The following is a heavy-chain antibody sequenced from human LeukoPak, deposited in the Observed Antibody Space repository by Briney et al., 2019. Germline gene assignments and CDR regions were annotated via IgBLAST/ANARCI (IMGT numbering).Heavy chain of an antibody. CDR2: INNSGST. CDR1: GGSFSVYY. Sequence: SETLSLTCAVYGGSFSVYYWAWIRQSPGEGLEWIGEINNSGSTKYNPSLKSRVSISADTSKNQFSLKPSSVTAADTAVYYWARCGGYDYLDDYWGQGTLVTVSS. D-gene: IGHD5-12*01. CDR3: ARCGGYDYLDDY. J-gene: IGHJ4*02. V-gene: IGHV4-34*01.